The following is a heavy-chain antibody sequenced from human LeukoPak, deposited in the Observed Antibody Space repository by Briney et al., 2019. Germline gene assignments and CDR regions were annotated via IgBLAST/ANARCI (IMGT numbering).Heavy chain of an antibody. CDR1: GFTFSSYA. CDR3: ARGVYYYYYYMDV. Sequence: GGSLRLSFAASGFTFSSYAMHWVRQAPGKGLEWVAVISYDGSNKYYADSVKGRFTISRDNSKNTLYLQMNSLRAEDTAVYYCARGVYYYYYYMDVWGKGTTVTVSS. CDR2: ISYDGSNK. J-gene: IGHJ6*03. V-gene: IGHV3-30-3*01.